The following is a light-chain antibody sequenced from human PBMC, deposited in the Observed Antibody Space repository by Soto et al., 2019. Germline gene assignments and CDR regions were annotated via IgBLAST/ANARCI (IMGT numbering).Light chain of an antibody. CDR3: QSYDSSLSASV. CDR1: SSNIGAGYD. V-gene: IGLV1-40*01. J-gene: IGLJ3*02. Sequence: QSVLTQPPSVSGAPGQRVPISCTGSSSNIGAGYDVHWYQQVTGTAPKLLIYVNNNRPSGVPDRFSGSKSGTSASLVITGLQAEDEADYYCQSYDSSLSASVFGGGTKLTVL. CDR2: VNN.